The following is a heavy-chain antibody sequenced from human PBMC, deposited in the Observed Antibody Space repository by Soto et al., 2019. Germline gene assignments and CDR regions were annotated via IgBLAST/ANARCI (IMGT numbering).Heavy chain of an antibody. D-gene: IGHD1-1*01. Sequence: GGSLRLSCTASGFTFSTYVMHWDRQAPGEGLEYVSAISGDGGSTFHANSVKGRFTISRDNSKNTLYLQMGSLRADDMAVYYCAGGPNWLLDYWGLGTLVTVSS. CDR3: AGGPNWLLDY. CDR2: ISGDGGST. V-gene: IGHV3-64*01. CDR1: GFTFSTYV. J-gene: IGHJ4*02.